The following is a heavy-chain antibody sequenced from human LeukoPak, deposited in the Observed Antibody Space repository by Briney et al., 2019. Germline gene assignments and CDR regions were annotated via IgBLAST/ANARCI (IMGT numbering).Heavy chain of an antibody. Sequence: PGGSLRLSCAASGFTFSSYGMSWVRQAPGKGLEWVSAISGSGGSTYYADSVKGRFTISRDNSKNTLYLQMNSLRAEVTAVYYCAKDSAVRWKDSTFDYWGQGTLVTVSS. CDR2: ISGSGGST. D-gene: IGHD2-15*01. V-gene: IGHV3-23*01. CDR1: GFTFSSYG. CDR3: AKDSAVRWKDSTFDY. J-gene: IGHJ4*02.